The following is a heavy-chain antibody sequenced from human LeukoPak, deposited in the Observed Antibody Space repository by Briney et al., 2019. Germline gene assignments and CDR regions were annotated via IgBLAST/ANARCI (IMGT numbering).Heavy chain of an antibody. Sequence: SETLSLTCTVSGGSISSSSYYWGWIRQPPGKGLEWIGSIYYSGSTYYNPSLKSRVTISVDTSKNQFSLKLSSVTAADTAVYYCARQVMAAADNYYFDYWGQGTLVTVSS. CDR2: IYYSGST. J-gene: IGHJ4*02. V-gene: IGHV4-39*01. D-gene: IGHD6-13*01. CDR3: ARQVMAAADNYYFDY. CDR1: GGSISSSSYY.